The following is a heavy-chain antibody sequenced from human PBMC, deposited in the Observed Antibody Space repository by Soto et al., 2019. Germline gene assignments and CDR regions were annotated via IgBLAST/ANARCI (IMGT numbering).Heavy chain of an antibody. CDR3: ARGEGSSYDRLYNWFDP. D-gene: IGHD6-13*01. CDR1: GFTFSSYS. J-gene: IGHJ5*02. CDR2: ISSSSSTI. Sequence: SLRLSCAASGFTFSSYSMNWVRQAPGKGLEWVSYISSSSSTIYYADSVKGRFTISRDNAKNSLYLQMNSLRAEDTAVYYCARGEGSSYDRLYNWFDPWGQGTLVTVS. V-gene: IGHV3-48*01.